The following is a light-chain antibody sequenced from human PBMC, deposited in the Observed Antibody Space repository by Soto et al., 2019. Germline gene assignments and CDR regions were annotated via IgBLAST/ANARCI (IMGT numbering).Light chain of an antibody. CDR2: DAS. J-gene: IGKJ1*01. CDR1: QRVSRN. V-gene: IGKV3-15*01. CDR3: QQYNNWPPWT. Sequence: EIVMTQSPATLSVSPGERATLSCRASQRVSRNLAWYQQKPGQAPRLLIYDASTRATGIPDRFSGSGSETEFTLTISSLQSEDYAIYYCQQYNNWPPWTFGQGIKVDIK.